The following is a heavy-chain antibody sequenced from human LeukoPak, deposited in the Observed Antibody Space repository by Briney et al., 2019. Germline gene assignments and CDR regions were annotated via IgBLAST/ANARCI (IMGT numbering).Heavy chain of an antibody. V-gene: IGHV3-48*01. D-gene: IGHD2-8*01. J-gene: IGHJ4*02. CDR1: GFTFSSYS. Sequence: GGSLRLSCAASGFTFSSYSMNWVRQAPGKGLEWVSYISSSSSTIYQADSVKGRFTISRDNAKNSLYLQMNSLRAEDTAVYYCARDKGTLYLSSFDYWGQGTLVTVSS. CDR3: ARDKGTLYLSSFDY. CDR2: ISSSSSTI.